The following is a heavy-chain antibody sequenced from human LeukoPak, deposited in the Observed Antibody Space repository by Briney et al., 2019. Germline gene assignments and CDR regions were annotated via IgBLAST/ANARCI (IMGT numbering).Heavy chain of an antibody. J-gene: IGHJ3*02. Sequence: GASVKVSCKASGGTFSSYAISWVRQAPGQGLEWMGGIIPIFGTANYAQKFQGRVTITADKSTSTAYMELSSLRSEDTAVYYCARAYSSSVDAFDIWGQGTMVTVSS. V-gene: IGHV1-69*06. CDR1: GGTFSSYA. CDR3: ARAYSSSVDAFDI. CDR2: IIPIFGTA. D-gene: IGHD6-6*01.